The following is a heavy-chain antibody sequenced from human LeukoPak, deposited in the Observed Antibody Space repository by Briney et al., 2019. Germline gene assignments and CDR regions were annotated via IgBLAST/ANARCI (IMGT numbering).Heavy chain of an antibody. Sequence: ASVRVSCEASGYTFTSDYMHCGRPTPGPGVEWVGLINPSGGSTSYAQKFQGRVTMTRDTSTSTVYMELSSLRSEDTAVYYCARAGAPYYYYGMVVWGQGTTVTVSS. CDR3: ARAGAPYYYYGMVV. CDR1: GYTFTSDY. CDR2: INPSGGST. J-gene: IGHJ6*02. V-gene: IGHV1-46*01.